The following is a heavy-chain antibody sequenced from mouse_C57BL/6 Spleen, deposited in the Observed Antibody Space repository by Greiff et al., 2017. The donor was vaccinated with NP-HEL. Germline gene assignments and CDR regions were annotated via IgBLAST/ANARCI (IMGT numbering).Heavy chain of an antibody. CDR3: ARRWDEGYYAMDY. D-gene: IGHD4-1*01. Sequence: QVQLKESGPELVKPGASVKISCKASGYAFSSSWMNWVKQRPGKGLEWIGRIYPGDGDTNYNGKFKGKATLTADKSSSTAYMQLSSLTSEDSAVYFCARRWDEGYYAMDYWGQGTSVTVSS. J-gene: IGHJ4*01. CDR1: GYAFSSSW. V-gene: IGHV1-82*01. CDR2: IYPGDGDT.